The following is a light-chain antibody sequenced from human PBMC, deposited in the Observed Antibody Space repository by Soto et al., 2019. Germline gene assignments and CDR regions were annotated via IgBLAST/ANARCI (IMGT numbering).Light chain of an antibody. J-gene: IGKJ1*01. CDR3: QQYIHWPWT. V-gene: IGKV3-15*01. CDR1: KSMSIN. Sequence: VMTQSPATLSVSPGERATLSCSASKSMSINLSWYQQKPGQAPSLLIYGASTMATGIPVRFSGSGSGTDFTLTISSLQSEDFAVYYCQQYIHWPWTFGQGTKLEIE. CDR2: GAS.